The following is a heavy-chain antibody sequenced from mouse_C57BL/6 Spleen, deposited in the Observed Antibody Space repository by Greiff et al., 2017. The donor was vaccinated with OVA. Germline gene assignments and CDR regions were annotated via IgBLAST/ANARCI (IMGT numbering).Heavy chain of an antibody. CDR1: GYTFTNYW. Sequence: VQLQQSGAELVRPGTSVKMSCKASGYTFTNYWIGWAKQRPGHGLEWIGDIYPGGGYTNYNEKFKGKATLTADKSSSTAYMQFSSLTSEDSASYYCASTVVAPCDYWGQGTTLTVSS. CDR2: IYPGGGYT. V-gene: IGHV1-63*01. D-gene: IGHD1-1*01. J-gene: IGHJ2*01. CDR3: ASTVVAPCDY.